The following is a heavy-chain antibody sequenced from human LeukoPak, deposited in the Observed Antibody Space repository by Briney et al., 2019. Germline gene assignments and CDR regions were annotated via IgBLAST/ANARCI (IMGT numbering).Heavy chain of an antibody. CDR2: ISWNSGSI. CDR1: GFTFDDYA. V-gene: IGHV3-9*01. J-gene: IGHJ1*01. CDR3: AQDPAAMGEYFQH. D-gene: IGHD2-2*01. Sequence: GGSLRLSCAASGFTFDDYAMHWVRQAPGKGLEWVSGISWNSGSISYADSVKGRFTISRDNAKNSLYLQMNSLRAEDTALYYCAQDPAAMGEYFQHWGQGTLVTVSS.